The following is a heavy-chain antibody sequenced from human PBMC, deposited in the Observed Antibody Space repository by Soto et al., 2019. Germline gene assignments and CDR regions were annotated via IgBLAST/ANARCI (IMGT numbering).Heavy chain of an antibody. CDR3: ARCYYDTSSYYWFRGGFGP. D-gene: IGHD3-22*01. Sequence: SVKVSCKASGGTFSCYAISWVRQAPGQGLEWMGGIIPIFGTANYAQKFQGRVTITADESTSTAYMALNSLRSEDTAVYYCARCYYDTSSYYWFRGGFGPWGQGTPVTVS. V-gene: IGHV1-69*13. CDR1: GGTFSCYA. CDR2: IIPIFGTA. J-gene: IGHJ5*01.